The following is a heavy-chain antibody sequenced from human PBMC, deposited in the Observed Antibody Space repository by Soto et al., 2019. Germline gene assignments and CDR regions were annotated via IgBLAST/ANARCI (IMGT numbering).Heavy chain of an antibody. CDR1: GFTFSSYW. CDR2: IKQDGSEK. D-gene: IGHD1-26*01. J-gene: IGHJ6*02. Sequence: GESLKISCAASGFTFSSYWMSWVRQAPGKGLEWVANIKQDGSEKYYVDSVKGRFTISRDNAKNSLYLQMNSLRAEDTAVYYCARDGRGYYYYYGMDVWGQGTTVTVSS. CDR3: ARDGRGYYYYYGMDV. V-gene: IGHV3-7*05.